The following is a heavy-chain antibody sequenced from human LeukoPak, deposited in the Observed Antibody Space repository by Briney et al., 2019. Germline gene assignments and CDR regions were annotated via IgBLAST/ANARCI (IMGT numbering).Heavy chain of an antibody. CDR1: GFTFSIHA. V-gene: IGHV3-21*01. J-gene: IGHJ4*02. D-gene: IGHD1-26*01. CDR2: ISESGSNT. Sequence: GGSLRLSCAASGFTFSIHAMSWVRQAPGKGLEWVSGISESGSNTYYADSVKGRFTISRDNAKNSLYLQMNSLRAEDTAVYYCARDDVGATWDYWGQGTLVTVSS. CDR3: ARDDVGATWDY.